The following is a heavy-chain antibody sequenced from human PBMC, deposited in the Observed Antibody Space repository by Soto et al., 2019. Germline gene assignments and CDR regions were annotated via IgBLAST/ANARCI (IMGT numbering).Heavy chain of an antibody. CDR1: GFTVSNNY. D-gene: IGHD1-1*01. J-gene: IGHJ4*02. CDR3: ARDGTYNWV. Sequence: EVQLVESGGGLVQPGGSLRLSCAASGFTVSNNYMRWVRQAPGKGLEWVSLIYSGGATYYADSVRGRFTISRDNSKNTLHLQVNSLRAEDTAVYYCARDGTYNWVGGQGNLVIVSS. V-gene: IGHV3-66*01. CDR2: IYSGGAT.